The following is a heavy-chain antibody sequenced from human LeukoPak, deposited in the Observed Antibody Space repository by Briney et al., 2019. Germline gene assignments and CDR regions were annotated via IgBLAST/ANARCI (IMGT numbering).Heavy chain of an antibody. CDR2: IYYSGST. J-gene: IGHJ4*02. Sequence: SETLSLTCTVSGGSISSSSYYWGWIRQPPGKGLEWIGSIYYSGSTYYNPSLKSRVTISVDTSKNQFSLKLSSVTAADTAVYYCARGVDIVATIPGWLDYWGQGTLVTVSS. V-gene: IGHV4-39*07. CDR1: GGSISSSSYY. D-gene: IGHD5-12*01. CDR3: ARGVDIVATIPGWLDY.